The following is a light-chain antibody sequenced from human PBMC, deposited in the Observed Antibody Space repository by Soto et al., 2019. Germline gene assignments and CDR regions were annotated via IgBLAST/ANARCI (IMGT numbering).Light chain of an antibody. V-gene: IGKV1-39*01. Sequence: DIQMTQSPSSLSASVGDRVTITCRASQRISTYLNWYPQKRWKAPQLLSYHASSLQSWVPSRFSGSGSGTDFTLTISSLQPEDFATYYCQQSYSTPSTFGPGKKVYIK. J-gene: IGKJ3*01. CDR3: QQSYSTPST. CDR1: QRISTY. CDR2: HAS.